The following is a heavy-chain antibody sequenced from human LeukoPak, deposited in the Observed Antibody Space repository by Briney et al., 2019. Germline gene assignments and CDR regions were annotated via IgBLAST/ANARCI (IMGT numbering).Heavy chain of an antibody. CDR3: ARGVIEQWLVEGGHGFAFDI. D-gene: IGHD6-19*01. V-gene: IGHV4-59*01. Sequence: SETLSLTCTVSGGSISSYYWSWIRQPPGKGLEWIGYIYYSGSTNYNPSLKSRVTISVDTSKNQFSLKLSSVTAAGTAVYYCARGVIEQWLVEGGHGFAFDIWGQGTMVTVSS. J-gene: IGHJ3*02. CDR2: IYYSGST. CDR1: GGSISSYY.